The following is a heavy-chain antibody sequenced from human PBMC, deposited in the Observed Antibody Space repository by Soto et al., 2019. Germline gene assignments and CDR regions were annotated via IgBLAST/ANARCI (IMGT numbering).Heavy chain of an antibody. CDR2: IWYDGSNK. CDR3: ARGVKYYYYGMDV. V-gene: IGHV3-33*01. CDR1: GFTLSSYG. D-gene: IGHD3-10*01. J-gene: IGHJ6*02. Sequence: QVQLVESGGGVVQPGRSLRLSCAASGFTLSSYGMHWVRQAPGKGLEWVAVIWYDGSNKYYADSVKGRFTISRDNSKNTLYLQMNSLRAEDTAVYYCARGVKYYYYGMDVWGQGTTVTVSS.